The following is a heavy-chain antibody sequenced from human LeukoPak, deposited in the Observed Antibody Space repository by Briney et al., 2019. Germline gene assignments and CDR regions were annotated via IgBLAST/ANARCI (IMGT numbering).Heavy chain of an antibody. D-gene: IGHD6-6*01. CDR2: VYYSGST. CDR3: ARGEYSSSWYYMDV. V-gene: IGHV4-30-4*01. J-gene: IGHJ6*03. Sequence: SQTLSLTCTVSGGLTSSGDYYWSWIRQSPARGLGWIRQVYYSGSTLYSPSLKSRLTISIDTSKNQFSLKLSSVTAADTAVYYRARGEYSSSWYYMDVWGKGTTVTVSS. CDR1: GGLTSSGDYY.